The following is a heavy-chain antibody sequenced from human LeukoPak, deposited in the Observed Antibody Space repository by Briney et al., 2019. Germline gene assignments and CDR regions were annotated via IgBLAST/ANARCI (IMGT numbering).Heavy chain of an antibody. Sequence: SETLSLTCTVSGGSISTYYWSWLREPPGKGLEWIGYISYGGSTSYNPSLKSRVTISVDTSKNQFSLKLTSVTAADMALYYCARVLLGYWYFDLWGRGTLVTVSS. CDR2: ISYGGST. D-gene: IGHD7-27*01. J-gene: IGHJ2*01. CDR3: ARVLLGYWYFDL. CDR1: GGSISTYY. V-gene: IGHV4-59*01.